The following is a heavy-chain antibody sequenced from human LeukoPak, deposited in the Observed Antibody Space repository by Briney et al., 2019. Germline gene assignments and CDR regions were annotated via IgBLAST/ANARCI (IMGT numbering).Heavy chain of an antibody. CDR3: ASAHLWGSGSYFNWFDP. V-gene: IGHV1-18*01. D-gene: IGHD3-10*01. J-gene: IGHJ5*02. CDR1: GYTFTSYG. CDR2: ISAYNGNT. Sequence: ASVKVSCKASGYTFTSYGISWVRQAPGQGLEWMGWISAYNGNTNYAQKLQGRVTMTTDTSTSTAYMELRSLRSEDTAVYYCASAHLWGSGSYFNWFDPWGQGTLVTVSS.